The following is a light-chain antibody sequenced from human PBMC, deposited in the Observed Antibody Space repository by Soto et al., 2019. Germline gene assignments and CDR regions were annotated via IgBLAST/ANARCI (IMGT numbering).Light chain of an antibody. V-gene: IGKV3-15*01. J-gene: IGKJ4*01. CDR1: QSVCIN. CDR3: QQYNNWPLT. Sequence: EIVMTQSPTTLSVSPGQRATLSCRASQSVCINLAWYQQRPGQAPRLLIYGASTRATGIPARFSGSGSGTEFTLTISSLQSEDFAVYFCQQYNNWPLTFGGGTKVDIK. CDR2: GAS.